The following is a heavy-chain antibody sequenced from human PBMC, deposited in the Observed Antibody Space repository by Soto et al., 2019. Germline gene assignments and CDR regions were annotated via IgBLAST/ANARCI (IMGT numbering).Heavy chain of an antibody. CDR3: AKVGITMIVVVITQQNYFDY. Sequence: GGSLRLSCAASGFTFSSYAMSWVRQAPGKGLEWVSAISGSGGSTYYADSVKGRFTISRDNSKNTLYLQMNSLRAEDTAVYYCAKVGITMIVVVITQQNYFDYWGQGTLVTVSS. D-gene: IGHD3-22*01. CDR2: ISGSGGST. CDR1: GFTFSSYA. V-gene: IGHV3-23*01. J-gene: IGHJ4*02.